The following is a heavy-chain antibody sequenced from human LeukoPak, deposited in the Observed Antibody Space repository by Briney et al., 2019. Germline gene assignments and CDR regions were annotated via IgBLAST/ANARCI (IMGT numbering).Heavy chain of an antibody. CDR3: ARVVVIPLGAFDI. V-gene: IGHV3-7*01. J-gene: IGHJ3*02. CDR2: IKQDGSEK. D-gene: IGHD3-22*01. CDR1: GFTFSSYN. Sequence: GGSLRLSCAASGFTFSSYNMNWVRQAPGKGLEWVANIKQDGSEKYYVDSVKGRFTISRDNAKNSLYLQMNSLRAEDTAVYYCARVVVIPLGAFDIWGQGTMVTVSS.